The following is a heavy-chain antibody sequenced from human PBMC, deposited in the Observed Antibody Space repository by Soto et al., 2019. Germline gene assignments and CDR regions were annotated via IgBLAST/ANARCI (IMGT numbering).Heavy chain of an antibody. D-gene: IGHD5-18*01. CDR1: GGSFSGYY. CDR2: INHSGST. CDR3: AGSVDTAMAPWYFDL. J-gene: IGHJ2*01. V-gene: IGHV4-34*01. Sequence: QVQLQQWGAGLLKPSETLSLTCAVYGGSFSGYYWSWIRQPPGKGLEWIGEINHSGSTNYNPSLKSRVTISVDTSKNQFSLKLSSVTAADTAVYYCAGSVDTAMAPWYFDLWGRGTLVTVSS.